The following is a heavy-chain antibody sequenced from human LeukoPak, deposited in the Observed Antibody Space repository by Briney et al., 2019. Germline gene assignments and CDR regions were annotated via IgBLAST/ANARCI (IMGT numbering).Heavy chain of an antibody. Sequence: GASVKVSCTASGYTFTDDYMHWVRQAPGQGLEFMGWINPDSGFTNYAQKFKGRVTMTRDTSISTAYLEVRSLTSDDTAVYYCAPPAEAYTSLWKVWGEGTLVSVSS. CDR3: APPAEAYTSLWKV. D-gene: IGHD3-16*01. CDR2: INPDSGFT. V-gene: IGHV1-2*02. CDR1: GYTFTDDY. J-gene: IGHJ4*02.